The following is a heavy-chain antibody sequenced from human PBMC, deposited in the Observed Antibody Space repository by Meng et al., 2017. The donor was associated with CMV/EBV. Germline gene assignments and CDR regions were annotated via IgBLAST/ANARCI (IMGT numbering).Heavy chain of an antibody. V-gene: IGHV1-69*02. CDR2: IIPILGIA. J-gene: IGHJ3*02. CDR3: VSYPGYSGDRAFDI. CDR1: GGTFSSYT. D-gene: IGHD6-25*01. Sequence: SVKVSCKASGGTFSSYTISWVRQAPGQGLEWMGRIIPILGIANYAQKFQGRVTITADKSTSTAYMELSSLRSEDTAVYYCVSYPGYSGDRAFDIWGQGTMVTVSS.